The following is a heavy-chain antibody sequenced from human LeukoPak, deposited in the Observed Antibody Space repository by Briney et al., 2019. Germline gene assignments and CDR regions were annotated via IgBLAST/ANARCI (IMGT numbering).Heavy chain of an antibody. D-gene: IGHD3-22*01. Sequence: GGSLRLSCAASGFTFSSYEMNWVRQAPGKGLEWVSSISSSSSFIYYADSVKGRFTISRDNAKNSLYLQMNSLRGEDTAVYYCARLADYDNGGNFDYWGQGTLVTVSP. CDR2: ISSSSSFI. CDR1: GFTFSSYE. J-gene: IGHJ4*02. CDR3: ARLADYDNGGNFDY. V-gene: IGHV3-21*01.